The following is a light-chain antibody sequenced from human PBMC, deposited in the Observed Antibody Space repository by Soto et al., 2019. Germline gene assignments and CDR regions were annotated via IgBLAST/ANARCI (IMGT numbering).Light chain of an antibody. Sequence: DHAIFLSPATLAASLGGRAAISCKSSQTISYPTVHKTYLAWYQQRPGQPPRFLIYGASIRGSGVPDRLSGSGFGTDFTLTISSLQTEDVAVYYCQQYGSYPLTFGEGTKVDIK. CDR1: QTISYPTVHKTY. J-gene: IGKJ4*02. CDR2: GAS. CDR3: QQYGSYPLT. V-gene: IGKV4-1*01.